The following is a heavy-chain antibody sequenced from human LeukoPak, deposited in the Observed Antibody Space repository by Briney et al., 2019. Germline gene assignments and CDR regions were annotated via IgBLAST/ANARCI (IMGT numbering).Heavy chain of an antibody. CDR3: ARLAYCSGGSCYSPGAFDI. CDR1: GGTFSSYA. D-gene: IGHD2-15*01. Sequence: SVKVSCKASGGTFSSYAISWVRQAPGQGLEWMGRIIPILGIANYAQKFQGRVTITADKSTSTAYMELSSLRSEDTAVYYCARLAYCSGGSCYSPGAFDIWGQGTMVTVSS. J-gene: IGHJ3*02. CDR2: IIPILGIA. V-gene: IGHV1-69*04.